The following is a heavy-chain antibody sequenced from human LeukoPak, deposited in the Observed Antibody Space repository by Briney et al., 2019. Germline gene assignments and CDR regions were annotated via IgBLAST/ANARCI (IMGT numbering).Heavy chain of an antibody. CDR2: IDWDDDK. D-gene: IGHD3-10*01. V-gene: IGHV2-70*11. CDR3: ARAHYYGSGRHPFDI. CDR1: GFSLSTRGMC. Sequence: SGPTLVTPTQTLTLTCTFSGFSLSTRGMCVNCIRQPPGKALEWLARIDWDDDKYYSTSLRTRLTISKDTSKNRVVLTMASMDPVDTATYYCARAHYYGSGRHPFDIWGQGTMVTVSS. J-gene: IGHJ3*02.